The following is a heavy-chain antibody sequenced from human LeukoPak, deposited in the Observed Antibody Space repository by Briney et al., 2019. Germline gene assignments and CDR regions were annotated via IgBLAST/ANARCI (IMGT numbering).Heavy chain of an antibody. CDR1: GYTFTGYY. CDR2: INPNSGGT. J-gene: IGHJ3*02. D-gene: IGHD2/OR15-2a*01. Sequence: GASVKVSCKPSGYTFTGYYIHWVRQAPGQGLEWMGRINPNSGGTNYAQKFQGRVTMTRDTSSSTAYMEGNRLRSDDTAVYYCARESNMYLDAFDIWGQGTMVTVSS. V-gene: IGHV1-2*06. CDR3: ARESNMYLDAFDI.